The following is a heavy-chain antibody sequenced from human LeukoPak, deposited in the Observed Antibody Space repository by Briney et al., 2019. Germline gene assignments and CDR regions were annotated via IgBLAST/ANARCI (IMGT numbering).Heavy chain of an antibody. V-gene: IGHV4-59*08. D-gene: IGHD4-23*01. J-gene: IGHJ1*01. CDR2: IYYSGST. CDR3: ARLTLYDRYFQH. CDR1: GGSISSYY. Sequence: PSETLSLTCTVSGGSISSYYWSWIRQPPGKGLEWIGYIYYSGSTNYNPSLKSRVTISVDTSKNQFSLKLSSVTAADTAVYYCARLTLYDRYFQHWDQGTLVTVSS.